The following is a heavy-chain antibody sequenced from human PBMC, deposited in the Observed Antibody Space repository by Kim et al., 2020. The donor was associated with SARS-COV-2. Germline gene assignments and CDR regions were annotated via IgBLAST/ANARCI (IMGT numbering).Heavy chain of an antibody. J-gene: IGHJ6*02. CDR1: GFTFSSYW. D-gene: IGHD3-9*01. CDR2: INNDGSST. Sequence: GGSLRLSCAASGFTFSSYWMHWVRQAPGKGLVWVSRINNDGSSTSYADSVKGRFTISRDNAKNTLYLQMNSLRAEDTALYYCARGDWFLSLYYYYYRMDVWGQGTTVTVSS. CDR3: ARGDWFLSLYYYYYRMDV. V-gene: IGHV3-74*01.